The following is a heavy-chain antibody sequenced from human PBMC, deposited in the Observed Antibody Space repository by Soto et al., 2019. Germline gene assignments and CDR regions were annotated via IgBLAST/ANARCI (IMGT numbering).Heavy chain of an antibody. CDR1: GGSISSGDYY. CDR2: IYYSGST. V-gene: IGHV4-30-4*01. CDR3: ARDPGVTGNGNWFDP. J-gene: IGHJ5*02. D-gene: IGHD1-20*01. Sequence: QVPLQESGPGLVKPSQTLSLTCTVSGGSISSGDYYWSWIRQPPGKGLEWIGYIYYSGSTYYNPSLKSRVTISVDTSKNQFSLKLSSVTAADTAVYYCARDPGVTGNGNWFDPWGQGTLVTVSS.